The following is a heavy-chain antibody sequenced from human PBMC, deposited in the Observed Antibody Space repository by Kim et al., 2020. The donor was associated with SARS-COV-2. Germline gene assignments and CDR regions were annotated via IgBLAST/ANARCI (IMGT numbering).Heavy chain of an antibody. CDR2: LFHTGTT. V-gene: IGHV4-59*01. CDR3: ARSASGGPWDFDP. Sequence: SETLSLTCSVSSGSITSDYWSWIRRPPGKGLEWIGYLFHTGTTNYNPSLKSRVTISVDTSNNQLSLKLTSVTATDTAVYYCARSASGGPWDFDPWGQGTLVSVSS. D-gene: IGHD3-10*01. CDR1: SGSITSDY. J-gene: IGHJ5*02.